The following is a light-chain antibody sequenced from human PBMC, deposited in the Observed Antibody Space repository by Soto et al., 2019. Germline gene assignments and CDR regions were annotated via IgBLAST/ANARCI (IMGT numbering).Light chain of an antibody. CDR3: QQRRNWVS. J-gene: IGKJ3*01. CDR1: QSVDTY. Sequence: LTQSPAILSLSPGERATLSCTASQSVDTYIAWYQQRPGQPPRLLIHHTSHRASGAPARFRGSGSGTDFTLPITSLEPEDFAVYFCQQRRNWVSFGPGTRL. CDR2: HTS. V-gene: IGKV3-11*01.